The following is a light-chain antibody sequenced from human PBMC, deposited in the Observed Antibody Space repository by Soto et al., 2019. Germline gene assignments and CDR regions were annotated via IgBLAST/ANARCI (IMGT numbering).Light chain of an antibody. J-gene: IGLJ1*01. CDR3: CSYAGSYTEV. CDR1: SSDVGGYNY. V-gene: IGLV2-11*01. CDR2: DVS. Sequence: QSALTQPRSVCGSPGQSVTISCTGTSSDVGGYNYVSWYQQHPGKAPKLMIYDVSKRPSGVPDRFSGSKSGNTASLTISGLQAEDEADYYCCSYAGSYTEVFGTGTKLTVL.